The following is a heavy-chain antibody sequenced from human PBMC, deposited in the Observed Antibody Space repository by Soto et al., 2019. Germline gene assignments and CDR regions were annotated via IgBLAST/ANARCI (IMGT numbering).Heavy chain of an antibody. CDR3: ARVRGMGVADAFDI. CDR1: VGRVSSNRAA. J-gene: IGHJ3*02. D-gene: IGHD3-10*01. CDR2: TYYRCKWYN. V-gene: IGHV6-1*01. Sequence: HTVSITGASSVGRVSSNRAAWNWNKQSPSRGHDWLGRTYYRCKWYNDYAVSVKSRITINPDTSKNQFSLQLNSVTPEDTALYYCARVRGMGVADAFDIWGQGTMVTGSS.